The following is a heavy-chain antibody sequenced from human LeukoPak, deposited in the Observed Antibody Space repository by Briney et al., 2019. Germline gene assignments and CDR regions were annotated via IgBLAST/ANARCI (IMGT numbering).Heavy chain of an antibody. Sequence: GGSLRLSCAASGFTFSSYAMYWVRQAPGKGLEWVTIIWYDGSNKNYADSVKGRFTISRDNSKTTLYLQMNSLRAEDTAVYYCARGAYRSGGRCPGAFDIWGQGTMVTVSS. V-gene: IGHV3-33*01. CDR3: ARGAYRSGGRCPGAFDI. J-gene: IGHJ3*02. CDR1: GFTFSSYA. CDR2: IWYDGSNK. D-gene: IGHD2-15*01.